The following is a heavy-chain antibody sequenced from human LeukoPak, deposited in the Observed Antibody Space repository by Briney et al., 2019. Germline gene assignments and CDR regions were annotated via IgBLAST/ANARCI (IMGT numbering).Heavy chain of an antibody. CDR2: INHSGST. CDR3: AREGFNPPYGDYP. D-gene: IGHD4-17*01. Sequence: SETLSLTCAVYGGSFSGYYWSWIRQPPGKGLEWIGEINHSGSTNYNPSLKSRVTISVDTSKNQFSLKLSSVTAADTAVYYCAREGFNPPYGDYPWGQGTLVTVSS. CDR1: GGSFSGYY. V-gene: IGHV4-34*01. J-gene: IGHJ5*02.